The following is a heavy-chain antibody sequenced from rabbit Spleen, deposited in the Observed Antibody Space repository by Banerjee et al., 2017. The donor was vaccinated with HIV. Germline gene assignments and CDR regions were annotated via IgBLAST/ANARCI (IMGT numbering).Heavy chain of an antibody. Sequence: EQLEESGGGLVKPEGSLTLTCKASGVSFSDKDVMCWVRQAPGKGLEWIACINAATGKPVYATWAKGRFTISRTSSTTVTLRMTSLTAADRAAYFCARDLVGVIGWNFYLWGPGTLVTVS. CDR2: INAATGKP. CDR3: ARDLVGVIGWNFYL. V-gene: IGHV1S45*01. CDR1: GVSFSDKDV. D-gene: IGHD1-1*01. J-gene: IGHJ4*01.